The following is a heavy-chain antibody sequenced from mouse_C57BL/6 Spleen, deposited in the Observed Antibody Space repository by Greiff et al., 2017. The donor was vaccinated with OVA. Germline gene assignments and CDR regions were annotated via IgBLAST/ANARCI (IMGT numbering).Heavy chain of an antibody. V-gene: IGHV1-52*01. CDR3: AREDLRRNYFDY. J-gene: IGHJ2*01. CDR1: GYTFTSYW. Sequence: QVHVKQPGAELVRPGSSVKLSCKASGYTFTSYWMHWVKQRPIQGLEWIGNIDPSDSETHYNQKFKDKATLTVDKSSSTAYMQLSSLTSEDSAVYDCAREDLRRNYFDYWGQGTTLTVSS. CDR2: IDPSDSET.